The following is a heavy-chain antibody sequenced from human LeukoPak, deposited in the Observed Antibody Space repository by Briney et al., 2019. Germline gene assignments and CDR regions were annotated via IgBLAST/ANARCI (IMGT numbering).Heavy chain of an antibody. D-gene: IGHD6-19*01. Sequence: PSQTLSLTCTVSGGSISSGGYYWNWIRQPPGKGLEWIGYIYYSGSTNYNPSLKSRVTISVDTSKNQFFLKLNSVTAADTAVYYCARYMFGSGPFDYWGQGTLVTVSS. CDR1: GGSISSGGYY. CDR2: IYYSGST. CDR3: ARYMFGSGPFDY. V-gene: IGHV4-61*08. J-gene: IGHJ4*02.